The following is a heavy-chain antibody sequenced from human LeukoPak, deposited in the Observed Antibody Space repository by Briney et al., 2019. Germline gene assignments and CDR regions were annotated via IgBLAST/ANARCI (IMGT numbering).Heavy chain of an antibody. D-gene: IGHD3-10*01. Sequence: PSETLSLTCTVSGGSISSGSYYWSWIRQPAGKGLEWIGRIYTSGSTDYNPSLKSRVTISVDTSKNQFSLKLSSVTAADTAVYYCRGSGSPSYYYYYMDVWGKETTVTVSS. CDR2: IYTSGST. CDR1: GGSISSGSYY. V-gene: IGHV4-61*02. J-gene: IGHJ6*03. CDR3: RGSGSPSYYYYYMDV.